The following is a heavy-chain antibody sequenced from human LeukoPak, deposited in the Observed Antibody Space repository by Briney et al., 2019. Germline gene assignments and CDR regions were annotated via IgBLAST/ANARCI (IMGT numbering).Heavy chain of an antibody. CDR3: ARAYGYCSSTSCYRGNWFDP. CDR1: GGTFSSYA. Sequence: SVKVSCKASGGTFSSYAISWVRQAPGQGLEWMGGIIPIFGTANYAQKFQGRVTITTDESTSTAYMELSSLRSEDTAVYYCARAYGYCSSTSCYRGNWFDPWGQGTLVTVSS. CDR2: IIPIFGTA. D-gene: IGHD2-2*02. V-gene: IGHV1-69*05. J-gene: IGHJ5*02.